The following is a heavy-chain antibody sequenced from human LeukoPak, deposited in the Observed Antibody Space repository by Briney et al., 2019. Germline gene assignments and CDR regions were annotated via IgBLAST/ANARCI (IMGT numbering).Heavy chain of an antibody. Sequence: ASVKVSCKASGYTFTGYYMHWVRQAPGQGLEWMGWINPNSGDTNYAQKFQGRVTMTRDTSISTIYMELSRLISDDTAVYYCARGTRFGAASDTGYWGQGTLVTVSS. V-gene: IGHV1-2*02. CDR1: GYTFTGYY. J-gene: IGHJ4*02. CDR2: INPNSGDT. CDR3: ARGTRFGAASDTGY. D-gene: IGHD6-13*01.